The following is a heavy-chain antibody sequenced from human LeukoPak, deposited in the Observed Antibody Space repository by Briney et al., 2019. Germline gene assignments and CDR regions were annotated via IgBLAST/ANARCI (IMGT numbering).Heavy chain of an antibody. V-gene: IGHV4-4*07. D-gene: IGHD5-18*01. CDR2: IHSGATT. CDR3: ARDNGSGYTYGYDHYYYYIDV. J-gene: IGHJ6*03. Sequence: KSSETLSLTCTVSGGSIGDDYFTWIRQPAGKGLEWIGRIHSGATTNYNPSLMSRVTLSIDTSKKQISLRLTSMTAADTALYYCARDNGSGYTYGYDHYYYYIDVWGKGTTVTVSS. CDR1: GGSIGDDY.